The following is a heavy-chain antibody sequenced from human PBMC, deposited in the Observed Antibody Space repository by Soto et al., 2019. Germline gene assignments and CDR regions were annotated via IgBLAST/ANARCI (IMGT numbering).Heavy chain of an antibody. D-gene: IGHD3-22*01. CDR2: ISYDGTNK. CDR3: AKDYYDTSGYYYFFDY. J-gene: IGHJ4*02. V-gene: IGHV3-30-3*02. CDR1: GFTFSSYA. Sequence: QVQLVESGGGVVQPGRSLRLSCAASGFTFSSYAMHWVRQAPGKGLEWVALISYDGTNKYYAASVKGRFTISRDNSKNTLYLQMNSLRAEDTAVYYCAKDYYDTSGYYYFFDYWGQGTLVTVSS.